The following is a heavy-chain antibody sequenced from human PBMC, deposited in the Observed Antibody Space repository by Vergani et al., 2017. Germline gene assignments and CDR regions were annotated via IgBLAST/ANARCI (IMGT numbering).Heavy chain of an antibody. D-gene: IGHD6-6*01. V-gene: IGHV4-31*03. CDR2: IYYSGIT. CDR3: ARCYSSSSDAFDI. J-gene: IGHJ3*02. CDR1: GGSISSGGYY. Sequence: QVQLQESGPGLVKPSQTLSLTCTVSGGSISSGGYYWSWIRQHPGKGLEWIGYIYYSGITYYNPSLKTRVSISVDTSKNQFSLELRSVNAADTAVYYCARCYSSSSDAFDIWGQGTMVTVSS.